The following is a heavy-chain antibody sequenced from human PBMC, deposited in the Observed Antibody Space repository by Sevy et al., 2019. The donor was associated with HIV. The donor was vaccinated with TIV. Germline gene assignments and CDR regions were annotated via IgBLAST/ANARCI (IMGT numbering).Heavy chain of an antibody. Sequence: GGSLRLSCAASGFTFSSYAMHWVRQAPGKGLEWVAIISYDGSNKYYADSVKGRFTISRDNSKSTLYLHMNSLRAGDTALYYCARDPAGYYYDSSGPKGALDYWGQGTLVTVSS. CDR3: ARDPAGYYYDSSGPKGALDY. V-gene: IGHV3-30-3*01. J-gene: IGHJ4*02. CDR1: GFTFSSYA. CDR2: ISYDGSNK. D-gene: IGHD3-22*01.